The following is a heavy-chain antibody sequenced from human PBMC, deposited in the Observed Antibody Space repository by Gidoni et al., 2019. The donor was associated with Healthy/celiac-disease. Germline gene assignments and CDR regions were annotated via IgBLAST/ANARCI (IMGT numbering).Heavy chain of an antibody. J-gene: IGHJ5*02. Sequence: QLQLQESVPGLVKPSETLSLTCTVSGGSISSSSYYWGWIRQPPGKGLEWIGSIYYSGSTYYNPSLKSRVTISVDTSKNQFSPKLSSVTAADTAVYYCARQGDYDFWSGRNWFDPWGQGTLVTVSS. CDR1: GGSISSSSYY. V-gene: IGHV4-39*01. CDR3: ARQGDYDFWSGRNWFDP. CDR2: IYYSGST. D-gene: IGHD3-3*01.